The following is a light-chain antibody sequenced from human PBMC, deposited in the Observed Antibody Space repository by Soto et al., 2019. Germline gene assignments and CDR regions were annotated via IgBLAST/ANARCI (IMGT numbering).Light chain of an antibody. J-gene: IGLJ1*01. CDR2: DVT. Sequence: QSVLTQPPSASGSPGQSVTISCTGTSSDVGGYNYVSWYQQHPGKAPKLMIYDVTKRPSGVPDRFSGSKSGSTASLTVSGLQAEDEADYYCLLFFSGAPVFGLGTKLTVL. CDR1: SSDVGGYNY. V-gene: IGLV2-8*01. CDR3: LLFFSGAPV.